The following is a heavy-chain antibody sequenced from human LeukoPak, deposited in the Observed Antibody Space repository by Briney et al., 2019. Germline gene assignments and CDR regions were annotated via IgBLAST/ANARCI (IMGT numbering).Heavy chain of an antibody. V-gene: IGHV1-2*02. CDR1: GYTFTGQY. CDR3: AIRTGTYPYYFDY. CDR2: INPNSGGT. D-gene: IGHD1-26*01. Sequence: ASVKVSCKTSGYTFTGQYLHWVRQAPGQGLEWMGWINPNSGGTKSAQKFQGRVIMTRDTSISTAYMELRSLSSDDTAVYYCAIRTGTYPYYFDYWGQGTLVTVSS. J-gene: IGHJ4*02.